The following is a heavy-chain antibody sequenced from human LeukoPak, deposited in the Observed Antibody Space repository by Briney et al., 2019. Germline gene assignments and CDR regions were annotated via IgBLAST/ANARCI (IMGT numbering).Heavy chain of an antibody. CDR3: ARTIISSGWYASFDY. J-gene: IGHJ4*02. V-gene: IGHV3-21*01. D-gene: IGHD6-19*01. Sequence: GGSLRLSCAASGFTLSSYSMNWVRQAPGKGLEWVSSISSSSSYIYYADSVKGRFTISRDNAKNSLYLQMNSLRAEDTAVYYCARTIISSGWYASFDYWGQGTLVTVSS. CDR2: ISSSSSYI. CDR1: GFTLSSYS.